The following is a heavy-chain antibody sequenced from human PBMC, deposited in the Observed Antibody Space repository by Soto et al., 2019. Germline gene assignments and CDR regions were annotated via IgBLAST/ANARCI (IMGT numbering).Heavy chain of an antibody. CDR2: IYYSGSV. D-gene: IGHD6-25*01. CDR3: ARDRGITTGVAWFDS. CDR1: GGSIISSNW. V-gene: IGHV4-4*02. Sequence: PSETLSLTCAVSGGSIISSNWWSWVRQAPGKVLEWIGEIYYSGSVNYNPSFQSRCTLSLDKSKHHFSLKLNCVTAADTAVYYCARDRGITTGVAWFDSWGQGTLVTVSS. J-gene: IGHJ5*01.